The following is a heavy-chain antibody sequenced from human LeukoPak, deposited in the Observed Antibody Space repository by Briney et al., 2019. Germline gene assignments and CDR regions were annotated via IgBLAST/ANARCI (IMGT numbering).Heavy chain of an antibody. CDR1: GGSISSYY. J-gene: IGHJ6*02. D-gene: IGHD2-21*01. CDR2: IYYTGST. V-gene: IGHV4-59*12. CDR3: ARDDLPYSVHHSMDV. Sequence: PSETLSLTCSVSGGSISSYYWSWIRQPPGKGLEFIGYIYYTGSTNYNPSLKSRVTMSVDTSKNQVSLRLSSVTAADTAVYYCARDDLPYSVHHSMDVWGQGTTVTVSS.